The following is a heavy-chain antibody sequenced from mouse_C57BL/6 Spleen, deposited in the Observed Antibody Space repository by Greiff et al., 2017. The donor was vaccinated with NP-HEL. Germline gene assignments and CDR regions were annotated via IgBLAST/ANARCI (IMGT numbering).Heavy chain of an antibody. D-gene: IGHD2-5*01. CDR3: ARGVTGPFDY. V-gene: IGHV1-69*01. CDR1: GYTFTSYW. CDR2: IDPSDSYT. J-gene: IGHJ2*01. Sequence: QVQLQQSGAELVMPGASVKLSCKASGYTFTSYWMHWVKQRPGQGLEWIGEIDPSDSYTNYNQKFKGKSTLTVDKSSSTAYMQLSSLTSEDSAVYYCARGVTGPFDYWGQGTTLTVSS.